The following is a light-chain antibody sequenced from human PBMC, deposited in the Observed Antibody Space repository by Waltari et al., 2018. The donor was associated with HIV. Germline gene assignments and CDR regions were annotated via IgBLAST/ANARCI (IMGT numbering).Light chain of an antibody. CDR1: QRVNTY. Sequence: IQLTQSPGSLSASIGERVTISCRSSQRVNTYLHWYRQKSVEAPRPLIFDTSTLQTGVPSRFSGSGSGTVFNLTIAALQPEDVATYFCQQSFGTWTFGQGTRVEI. CDR2: DTS. CDR3: QQSFGTWT. J-gene: IGKJ1*01. V-gene: IGKV1-39*01.